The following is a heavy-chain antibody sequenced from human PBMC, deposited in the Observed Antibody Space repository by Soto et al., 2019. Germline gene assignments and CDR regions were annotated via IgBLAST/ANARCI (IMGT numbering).Heavy chain of an antibody. Sequence: EVHLEESGGGLVQPGGSLRLSCAATGFSLSPYWMHWVRQVPGRGLEWVARLSSDGFGAAYADSVKGRFFISRDIARNTLSLQMNSLRADDTAVYYCARDLGGPDYWGRGTSVTVSS. CDR3: ARDLGGPDY. V-gene: IGHV3-74*03. J-gene: IGHJ4*02. CDR1: GFSLSPYW. CDR2: LSSDGFGA. D-gene: IGHD3-16*01.